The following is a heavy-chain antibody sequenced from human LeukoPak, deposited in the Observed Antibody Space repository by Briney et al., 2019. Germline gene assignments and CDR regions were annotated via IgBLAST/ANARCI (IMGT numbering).Heavy chain of an antibody. CDR3: AREGDYGYYFDY. CDR1: GFTFSSYG. Sequence: GGSLRLSCAASGFTFSSYGMHWVRQAPGKGLEWVSGINWNGGSTGYADSVKGRFTISRDNAKNSLYLQMNSLRAEDTALYHCAREGDYGYYFDYWGQGTLVTVSS. D-gene: IGHD4-17*01. J-gene: IGHJ4*02. V-gene: IGHV3-20*01. CDR2: INWNGGST.